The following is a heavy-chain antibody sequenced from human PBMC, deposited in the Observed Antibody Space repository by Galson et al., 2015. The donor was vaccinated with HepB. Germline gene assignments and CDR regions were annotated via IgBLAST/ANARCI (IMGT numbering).Heavy chain of an antibody. J-gene: IGHJ4*02. V-gene: IGHV3-33*01. Sequence: SLRLSCAASGFTFSSYGMNWVRQAPGQGLEWVAVIWFDGSNKYYADTVKGRFTISRDNSKNTLYLQMNSLRAEDTAVYYCTRAGGGYSYGFPPDYWGQGTLVTVSS. CDR1: GFTFSSYG. CDR2: IWFDGSNK. CDR3: TRAGGGYSYGFPPDY. D-gene: IGHD5-18*01.